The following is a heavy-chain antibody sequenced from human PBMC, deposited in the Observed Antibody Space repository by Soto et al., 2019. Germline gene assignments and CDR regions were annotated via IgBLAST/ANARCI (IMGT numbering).Heavy chain of an antibody. Sequence: GGSLRLSCAASGFTFSNYAMHWVRQAPGKGLEWVSVISYDETNKFYADSVKGRFTISRDNSKNTLYLQMNSLKTGDTAVYYCAKDKEVFDAFDLWGRGTMVTVSS. CDR3: AKDKEVFDAFDL. CDR2: ISYDETNK. D-gene: IGHD2-8*01. V-gene: IGHV3-30-3*01. J-gene: IGHJ3*01. CDR1: GFTFSNYA.